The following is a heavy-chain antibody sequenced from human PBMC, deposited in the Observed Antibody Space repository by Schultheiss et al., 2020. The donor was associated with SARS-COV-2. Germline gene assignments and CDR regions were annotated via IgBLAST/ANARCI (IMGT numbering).Heavy chain of an antibody. V-gene: IGHV1-2*02. CDR2: INPNSGGT. CDR3: ARDSSSSSAFDI. CDR1: GYTFTGYY. J-gene: IGHJ3*02. Sequence: ASVKVSCKASGYTFTGYYMHWVRQAPGQGLEWMEWINPNSGGTNYAQKFQGRVTMTRDTSISTAYMELSRLRSDDTAVYYCARDSSSSSAFDIWGQGTMVTVSS. D-gene: IGHD6-6*01.